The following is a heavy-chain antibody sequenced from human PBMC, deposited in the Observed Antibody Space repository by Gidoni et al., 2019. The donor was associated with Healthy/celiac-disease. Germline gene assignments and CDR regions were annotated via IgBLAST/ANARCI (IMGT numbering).Heavy chain of an antibody. V-gene: IGHV3-64D*06. CDR3: VKDLGELTGTLDY. D-gene: IGHD1-20*01. CDR2: ISSNGGST. CDR1: GFPFSSYA. Sequence: EVQLVESCGGLVQPGGSLRLPCAASGFPFSSYAMHWVRQAPGKGLEYVSAISSNGGSTYYADSVKGRFTISRDNSKNTLYLQMSSLRAEDTAVYYCVKDLGELTGTLDYWGQGTLVTVSS. J-gene: IGHJ4*02.